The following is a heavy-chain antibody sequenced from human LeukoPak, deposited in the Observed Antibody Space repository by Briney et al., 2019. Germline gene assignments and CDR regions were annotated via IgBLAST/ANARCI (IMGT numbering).Heavy chain of an antibody. CDR1: GGSISSYY. CDR2: IYHSGST. D-gene: IGHD6-13*01. V-gene: IGHV4-38-2*02. CDR3: ARGLSDSSSYYFDY. Sequence: SETLSLTCTVSGGSISSYYWGWIRQPPGKGLEWIGSIYHSGSTYYNPSLKSRVTISVDTSKNQFSLKLSSVTAADTAVYYCARGLSDSSSYYFDYWGQGTLVTVSS. J-gene: IGHJ4*02.